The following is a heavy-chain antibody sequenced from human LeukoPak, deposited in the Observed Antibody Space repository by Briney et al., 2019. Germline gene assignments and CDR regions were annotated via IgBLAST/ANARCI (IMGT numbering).Heavy chain of an antibody. CDR1: GGTFSSYT. J-gene: IGHJ6*03. Sequence: GASVKVSCKASGGTFSSYTICWVRQAPGQGLEWMGGIIPIFGTANYAQKFQGRVTITADESTSTAYMELSSLRSEDTAVYYCARDHGGRYYYYYMDVWGKGTTVTVSS. D-gene: IGHD5-24*01. CDR3: ARDHGGRYYYYYMDV. CDR2: IIPIFGTA. V-gene: IGHV1-69*13.